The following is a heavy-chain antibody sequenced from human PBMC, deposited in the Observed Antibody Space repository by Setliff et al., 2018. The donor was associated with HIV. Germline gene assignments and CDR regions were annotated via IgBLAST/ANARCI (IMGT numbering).Heavy chain of an antibody. D-gene: IGHD3-22*01. Sequence: PGGSLRLSCVVSGFIFSDHYMDWVRQAPGKGLEWVARARNKVNRYTTEYVASVKGRFTISRDDSENSLYLQMNCLKTEDTAVYYCARGPAPGDYSYYFDYWGQGTLVTVSS. CDR2: ARNKVNRYTT. CDR3: ARGPAPGDYSYYFDY. V-gene: IGHV3-72*01. J-gene: IGHJ4*02. CDR1: GFIFSDHY.